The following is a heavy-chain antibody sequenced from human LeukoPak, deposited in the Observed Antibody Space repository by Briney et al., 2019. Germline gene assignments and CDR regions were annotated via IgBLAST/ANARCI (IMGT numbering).Heavy chain of an antibody. CDR1: GDSVSSNSAA. CDR2: TYYRSKWYN. CDR3: ARGSAAWLDFDH. J-gene: IGHJ4*02. V-gene: IGHV6-1*01. D-gene: IGHD3-10*01. Sequence: SQTLSLTCAISGDSVSSNSAAWNWIRQSPSRGLEWLGRTYYRSKWYNDYAVSVRSRITIDADTSKNHFSLELKSVTPEDTAVYYCARGSAAWLDFDHWGQGTLVTVSS.